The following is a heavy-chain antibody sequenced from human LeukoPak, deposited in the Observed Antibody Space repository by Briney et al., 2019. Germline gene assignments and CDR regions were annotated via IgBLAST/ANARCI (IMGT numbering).Heavy chain of an antibody. CDR1: GFTFSSYS. CDR3: AREGFPNYYDTPEAFDI. J-gene: IGHJ3*02. Sequence: PGGSLRLSCAASGFTFSSYSMNWVRQAPGKGLEWVSYISSSSSTIYYADSVKGRFTISRDNAKNSLYLQMNSLRAEDTAVYYCAREGFPNYYDTPEAFDIWGQGTMVTVSS. D-gene: IGHD3-22*01. CDR2: ISSSSSTI. V-gene: IGHV3-48*04.